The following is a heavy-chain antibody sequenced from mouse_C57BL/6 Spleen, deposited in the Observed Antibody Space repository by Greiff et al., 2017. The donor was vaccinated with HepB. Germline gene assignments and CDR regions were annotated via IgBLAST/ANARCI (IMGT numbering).Heavy chain of an antibody. CDR3: ARGITTVVEFDY. CDR2: IYPRSGNT. CDR1: GYTFTSYG. Sequence: VQLQESGAELARPGASVKLSCKASGYTFTSYGISWVKQRTGQGLEWIGEIYPRSGNTYYNEKFKGKATLTADKASSTAYMELRSLTSEDSAVYFCARGITTVVEFDYWGQGTTLTVSS. D-gene: IGHD1-1*01. V-gene: IGHV1-81*01. J-gene: IGHJ2*01.